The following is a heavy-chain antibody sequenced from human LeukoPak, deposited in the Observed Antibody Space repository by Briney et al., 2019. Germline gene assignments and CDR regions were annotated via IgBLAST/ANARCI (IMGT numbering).Heavy chain of an antibody. D-gene: IGHD2-2*01. CDR2: IQNGGDS. J-gene: IGHJ4*02. V-gene: IGHV4-38-2*02. CDR3: ARGVGRFCTSSSCFLSFVY. CDR1: GSSISNGFF. Sequence: PSETLSLTCNVSGSSISNGFFWAWIRQSPGKGLEWIGSIQNGGDSYYNPSLKSRTTMSADTSKNQFSLQLTSVTAADTAVFYCARGVGRFCTSSSCFLSFVYWGQGTLVTVSS.